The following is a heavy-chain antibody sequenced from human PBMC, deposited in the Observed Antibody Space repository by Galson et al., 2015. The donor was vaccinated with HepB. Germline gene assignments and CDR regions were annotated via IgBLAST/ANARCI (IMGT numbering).Heavy chain of an antibody. V-gene: IGHV1-69*13. D-gene: IGHD6-6*01. CDR2: IIPIFGTA. CDR3: ARGAIAARDLGDAFDI. J-gene: IGHJ3*02. CDR1: GGTFSSYA. Sequence: SVKVSCKASGGTFSSYAISWVRQAPGQGLEWMGGIIPIFGTANYAQKFQGRVTITADESTSTAYMELSSLRSEDTAVYYCARGAIAARDLGDAFDIWGQGTMVTVSS.